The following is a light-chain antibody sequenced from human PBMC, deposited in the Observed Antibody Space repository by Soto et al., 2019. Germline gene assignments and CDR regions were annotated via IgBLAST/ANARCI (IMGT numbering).Light chain of an antibody. CDR3: QQYDNLPLT. J-gene: IGKJ4*02. CDR1: QDISNY. CDR2: DAS. V-gene: IGKV1-33*01. Sequence: DIQMTQSPSSLSASVGDRVTITCQASQDISNYLNWYQQKPGKAPKLLIYDASNLERGVPSRFSGSGSGTDFTLPISSLQPEDNATYYCQQYDNLPLTFGGGTKVEIK.